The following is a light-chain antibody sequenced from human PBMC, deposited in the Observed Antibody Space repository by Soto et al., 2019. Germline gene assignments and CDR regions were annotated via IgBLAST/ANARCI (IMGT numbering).Light chain of an antibody. CDR2: SNN. CDR3: AACDDSLNGVV. Sequence: QSVLTQPPSASGTPGQRVTISCSGSSSNIGSNTVNWYQQLPGTAPKLLIYSNNQRPSGVPDRFSGSTSGPSASLAISGLQDEEEADYYCAACDDSLNGVVFGGGTKLTVL. J-gene: IGLJ2*01. V-gene: IGLV1-44*01. CDR1: SSNIGSNT.